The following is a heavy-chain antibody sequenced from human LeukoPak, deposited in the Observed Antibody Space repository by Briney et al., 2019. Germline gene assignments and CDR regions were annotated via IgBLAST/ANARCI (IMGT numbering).Heavy chain of an antibody. CDR1: GFIFSDYY. V-gene: IGHV3-11*01. CDR2: IGSGGSTI. J-gene: IGHJ3*02. D-gene: IGHD4-17*01. Sequence: GGSLRLSCAASGFIFSDYYMSWTRQAPGKGLEWVAYIGSGGSTIYYADSVKGRFTISRDNANNSLYLQMNSLRVEDTAVYFCAKDPNGDYIGTFDIWGQGTMVTVSS. CDR3: AKDPNGDYIGTFDI.